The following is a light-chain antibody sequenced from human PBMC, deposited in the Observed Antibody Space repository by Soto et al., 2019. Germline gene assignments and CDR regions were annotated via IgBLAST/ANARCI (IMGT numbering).Light chain of an antibody. Sequence: EIVLTQSPGTLSLSPVERATLSCRASQSVSSSYFAWYQQKPGQAPRLLIYGASYRATGIPDRFSGSGSGTDFTLTISRLEPEDFAVYYCQQYGNIPRTFGQGTKVDI. CDR3: QQYGNIPRT. CDR1: QSVSSSY. CDR2: GAS. J-gene: IGKJ1*01. V-gene: IGKV3-20*01.